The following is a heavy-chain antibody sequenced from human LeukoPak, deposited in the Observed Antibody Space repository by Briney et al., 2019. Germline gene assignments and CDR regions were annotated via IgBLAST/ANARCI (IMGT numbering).Heavy chain of an antibody. V-gene: IGHV4-59*08. Sequence: SETLSLTCTVSGASISSDYWSWIRQPPGKGLEWIGYIYYSGSTNYNPSLKSRVTISVDTSKNQFSLKLSSVTAADTAVYYCARHAELLYYYDSSGYYDYWGQGTLVTVSS. CDR2: IYYSGST. CDR1: GASISSDY. D-gene: IGHD3-22*01. CDR3: ARHAELLYYYDSSGYYDY. J-gene: IGHJ4*02.